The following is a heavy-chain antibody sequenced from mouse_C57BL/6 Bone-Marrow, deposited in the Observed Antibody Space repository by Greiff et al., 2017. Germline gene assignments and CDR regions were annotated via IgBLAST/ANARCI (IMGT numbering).Heavy chain of an antibody. CDR3: ARPITTVVADWYFDV. CDR1: EYEFPSHD. J-gene: IGHJ1*03. CDR2: INSDGGST. Sequence: EVHLVESGGGLVQPGESLKLSCESNEYEFPSHDMSWVRKTPEKRLELVAAINSDGGSTYYPDTMERRFIISRDNTKKTLYLQMSSLRSEDTALYYCARPITTVVADWYFDVWGTGTTVTVSS. V-gene: IGHV5-2*01. D-gene: IGHD1-1*01.